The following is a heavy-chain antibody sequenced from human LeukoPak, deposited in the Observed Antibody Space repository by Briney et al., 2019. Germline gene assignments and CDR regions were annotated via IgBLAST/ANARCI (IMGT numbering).Heavy chain of an antibody. CDR1: GFTFSSYA. V-gene: IGHV3-64*01. D-gene: IGHD3-22*01. CDR3: ARTAYYYDSSGYPLFDY. Sequence: GGSLRLSCAASGFTFSSYAMHWVRQAPGKGLEYVSAISSNGGSTYYANSVKGRFTISRDNSKNTLYLQMGSLRAEDMAVYYCARTAYYYDSSGYPLFDYWGQGTLVTVSP. J-gene: IGHJ4*02. CDR2: ISSNGGST.